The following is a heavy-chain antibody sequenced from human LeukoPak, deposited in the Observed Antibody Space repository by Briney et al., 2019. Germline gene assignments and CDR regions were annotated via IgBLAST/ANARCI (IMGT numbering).Heavy chain of an antibody. CDR2: IIPIFGTA. D-gene: IGHD3-9*01. J-gene: IGHJ4*02. V-gene: IGHV1-69*05. CDR1: GGTFSSYA. Sequence: ASVKVSCKASGGTFSSYAISWVRQAPGQGLEWMGGIIPIFGTANYAQKFQGRVTITTDESTSTAYMELSSLRSEDTAVYYCARGPYYDILTGYLPYYFDYWGQGTLVTVPS. CDR3: ARGPYYDILTGYLPYYFDY.